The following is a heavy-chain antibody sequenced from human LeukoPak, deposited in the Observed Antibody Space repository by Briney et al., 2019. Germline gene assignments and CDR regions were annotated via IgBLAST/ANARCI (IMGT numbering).Heavy chain of an antibody. Sequence: ASVKVSCKTSGYTFSTYGTTWVRQAPGQGFQWMGWISAHSGNTKYAENFQGGISLTTDTSATTAYMELRSLTSDDTAVYYCARDLSSGGWTLEFDYWGQGSLVTVAS. CDR3: ARDLSSGGWTLEFDY. J-gene: IGHJ4*02. CDR2: ISAHSGNT. CDR1: GYTFSTYG. V-gene: IGHV1-18*01. D-gene: IGHD1-1*01.